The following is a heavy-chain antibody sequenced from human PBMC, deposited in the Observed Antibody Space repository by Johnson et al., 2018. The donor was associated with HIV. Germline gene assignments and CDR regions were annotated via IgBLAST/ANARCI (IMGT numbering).Heavy chain of an antibody. J-gene: IGHJ3*01. V-gene: IGHV3-20*04. CDR3: ARFLGYYDSNGYYFGDGFDV. CDR2: INWNGDNA. D-gene: IGHD3-22*01. Sequence: VQLVESGGGVVRRGGSLRLSCTASGFTFDDSGMSWVRQVPGKGLEWVSGINWNGDNAGYADSLQGRFTISRENAKNSLYLQMNSLEAEDTALYYCARFLGYYDSNGYYFGDGFDVWGLGTMVTVSS. CDR1: GFTFDDSG.